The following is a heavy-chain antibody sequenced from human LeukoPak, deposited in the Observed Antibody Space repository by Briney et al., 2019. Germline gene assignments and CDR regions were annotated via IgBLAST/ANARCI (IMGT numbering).Heavy chain of an antibody. J-gene: IGHJ4*02. Sequence: GGSLRLSCAASGFTFRNYAMTWVRQAPGKGLEWVSSVSAAGGSRWYADSVKGRFTISKDEYTNSLYLQMSGLRAEDTAVYYCAKSDPGYCAGGSCNLGIDYWGQATLVTVSS. D-gene: IGHD2-15*01. V-gene: IGHV3-23*01. CDR2: VSAAGGSR. CDR3: AKSDPGYCAGGSCNLGIDY. CDR1: GFTFRNYA.